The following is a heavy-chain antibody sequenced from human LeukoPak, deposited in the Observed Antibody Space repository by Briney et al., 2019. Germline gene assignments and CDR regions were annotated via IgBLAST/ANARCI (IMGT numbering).Heavy chain of an antibody. Sequence: GASVKVSCKASGYTFTGYYMHWVRQAPGQGLEWMGWINPNSGGTNYAQKFQGRVTMTRDTSISTDYMELSRLRSDDTAVYYCARAKAEYSSSPSDYWGQGTLVSVSS. J-gene: IGHJ4*02. D-gene: IGHD6-13*01. CDR1: GYTFTGYY. V-gene: IGHV1-2*02. CDR3: ARAKAEYSSSPSDY. CDR2: INPNSGGT.